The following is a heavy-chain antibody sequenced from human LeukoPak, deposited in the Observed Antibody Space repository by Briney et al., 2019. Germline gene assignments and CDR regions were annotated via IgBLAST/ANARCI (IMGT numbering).Heavy chain of an antibody. V-gene: IGHV1-3*01. CDR3: ARASSGSLPTWFGELFDWYDP. D-gene: IGHD3-10*01. CDR2: INAGSGYT. J-gene: IGHJ5*02. Sequence: ASVKVSCKASGYIFTTHAMHWLRQAPGQRPEWMGWINAGSGYTKYSQKFQGRVTISRDTSASTVYMELRSLGSEDTAVYYCARASSGSLPTWFGELFDWYDPWGQGTLVTVSS. CDR1: GYIFTTHA.